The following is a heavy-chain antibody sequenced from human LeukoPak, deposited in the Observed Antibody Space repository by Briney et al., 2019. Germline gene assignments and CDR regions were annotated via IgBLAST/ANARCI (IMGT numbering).Heavy chain of an antibody. CDR1: GFTFSSYA. J-gene: IGHJ4*02. D-gene: IGHD6-19*01. Sequence: PGGSLRLSCAASGFTFSSYAMSWVRQAPGKGLEWVSAITGSGGSTYYADSVEGRFTISRDNSKNTLYLQMNSLRAEDTAVYYCAKSPYSSGWLHYYWGQGTLVTVSS. V-gene: IGHV3-23*01. CDR3: AKSPYSSGWLHYY. CDR2: ITGSGGST.